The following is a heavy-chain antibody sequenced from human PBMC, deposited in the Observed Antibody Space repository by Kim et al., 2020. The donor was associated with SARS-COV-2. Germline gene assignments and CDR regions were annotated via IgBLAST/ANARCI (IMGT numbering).Heavy chain of an antibody. D-gene: IGHD2-2*01. Sequence: YNPPLTRQVTISVDTSKNQFSRKLSSVTAADTAVYYCARGTVVVPAAFDYWGQGTLVTVSS. CDR3: ARGTVVVPAAFDY. V-gene: IGHV4-34*01. J-gene: IGHJ4*02.